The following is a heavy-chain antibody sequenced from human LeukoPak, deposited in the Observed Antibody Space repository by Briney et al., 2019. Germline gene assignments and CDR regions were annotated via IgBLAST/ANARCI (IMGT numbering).Heavy chain of an antibody. D-gene: IGHD3-22*01. Sequence: GGSLRLSCAASGFTFSSYAMHWVRQAPGKGLEWVAVISYDGSNKYYADSVKGRFTISRDNSKNTLYLQMNSLRAEDTAVYYCARDRRILYYYDSSGYYAGDYWGQGTLVTVSS. V-gene: IGHV3-30*04. J-gene: IGHJ4*02. CDR1: GFTFSSYA. CDR3: ARDRRILYYYDSSGYYAGDY. CDR2: ISYDGSNK.